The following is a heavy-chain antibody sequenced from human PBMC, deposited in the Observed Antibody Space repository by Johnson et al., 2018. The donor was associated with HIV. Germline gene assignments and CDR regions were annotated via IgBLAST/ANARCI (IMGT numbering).Heavy chain of an antibody. Sequence: QVLLVESGGGVVQPGRSLRLSCAPSGFTFSDYYMSWMRQAPGQGLEWVSYISSSGSNIYKADSVKGRFTISRDNAKNSLDLQMNSLRAEDTAVYYCARERPRDAFDIWGQGTMVTVSS. J-gene: IGHJ3*02. CDR2: ISSSGSNI. CDR3: ARERPRDAFDI. V-gene: IGHV3-11*01. CDR1: GFTFSDYY.